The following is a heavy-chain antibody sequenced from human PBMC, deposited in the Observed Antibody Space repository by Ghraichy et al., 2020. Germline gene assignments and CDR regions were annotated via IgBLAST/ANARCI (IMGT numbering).Heavy chain of an antibody. CDR2: IYDSGSP. Sequence: SQTLSLTCTVSGGSISSPYYFWGWIRQPPGKGLEWIGSIYDSGSPYYSPSLKSRVTISLEKSQNQFSLKLSSVTAADTALYYCARARLAVEAGPVVDWGQGTLVTVSS. CDR3: ARARLAVEAGPVVD. D-gene: IGHD2-15*01. V-gene: IGHV4-39*07. CDR1: GGSISSPYYF. J-gene: IGHJ4*02.